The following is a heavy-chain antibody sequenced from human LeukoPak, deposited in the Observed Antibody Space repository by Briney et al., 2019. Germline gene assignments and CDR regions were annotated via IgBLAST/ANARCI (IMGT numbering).Heavy chain of an antibody. J-gene: IGHJ3*02. CDR1: GGSFSTYY. CDR3: AAAFSYAFDI. CDR2: INHSGST. D-gene: IGHD3-3*02. V-gene: IGHV4-34*01. Sequence: PSETLSLTCAVYGGSFSTYYWSWIRQPPGKGLEWIGEINHSGSTNYNPSLKSRVTISVDTSKNQFSLNLSSMTAADTAVYYCAAAFSYAFDIWGQGTMVTVSS.